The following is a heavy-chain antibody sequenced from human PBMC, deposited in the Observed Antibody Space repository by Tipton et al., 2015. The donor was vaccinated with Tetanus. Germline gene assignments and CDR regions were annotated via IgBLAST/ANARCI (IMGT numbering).Heavy chain of an antibody. V-gene: IGHV3-9*01. CDR1: GFTFDDYA. CDR3: AKSNGITGTTFYYGMDV. J-gene: IGHJ6*02. D-gene: IGHD1-20*01. Sequence: RSLRLSCVASGFTFDDYAMHWVRQAPGKGLEWVSGMSRNSGSIGYADSVKGRFTISRDNSKNTLYLQMSSLRAEDTAVYYCAKSNGITGTTFYYGMDVWGQGTTVTVSS. CDR2: MSRNSGSI.